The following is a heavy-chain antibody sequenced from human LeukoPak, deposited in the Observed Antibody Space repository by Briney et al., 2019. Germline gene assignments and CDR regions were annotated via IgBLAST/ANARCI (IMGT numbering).Heavy chain of an antibody. J-gene: IGHJ5*02. CDR1: GYTFTSYY. V-gene: IGHV1-2*02. Sequence: ASVKVSCKASGYTFTSYYMHWVRQAPGQGLEWMGWINPNSGGTNYAQKFQGRVTMTRDTSISTAYMELSRLRSDDTAVYYCAREGDDYGDDDDWFDPWGQGTLVTVSS. CDR3: AREGDDYGDDDDWFDP. CDR2: INPNSGGT. D-gene: IGHD4-17*01.